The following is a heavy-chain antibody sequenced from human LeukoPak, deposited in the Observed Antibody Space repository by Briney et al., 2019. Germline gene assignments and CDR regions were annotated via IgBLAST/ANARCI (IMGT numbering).Heavy chain of an antibody. J-gene: IGHJ4*02. CDR2: ISGSGGST. V-gene: IGHV3-23*01. D-gene: IGHD6-19*01. Sequence: GGSLRLSWAASGFTFSSYAMSWVRQAPGKGLEWVSAISGSGGSTYYADSVKGRFTISRDNSKNTLYLQMNSLRAEDTAVYYCAKGSSSGWTQYYFDYWGQGTLVTVSS. CDR1: GFTFSSYA. CDR3: AKGSSSGWTQYYFDY.